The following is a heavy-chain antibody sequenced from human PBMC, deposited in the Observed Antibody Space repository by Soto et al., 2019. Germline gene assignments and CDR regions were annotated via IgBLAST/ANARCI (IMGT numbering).Heavy chain of an antibody. CDR3: ACIQNLRGNFDY. CDR2: INHSGST. V-gene: IGHV4-34*01. J-gene: IGHJ4*02. CDR1: GGSFSGYY. Sequence: SETLSLTCAVYGGSFSGYYWSWIRQPPGKGLEWIGEINHSGSTNYNPSLKSRVTISVDTSKNQFSLKLSSVTAADTAVYYCACIQNLRGNFDYWGQGTLVTVSS. D-gene: IGHD2-15*01.